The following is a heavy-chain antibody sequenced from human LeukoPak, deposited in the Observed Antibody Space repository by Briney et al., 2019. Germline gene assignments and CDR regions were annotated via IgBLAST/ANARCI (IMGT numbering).Heavy chain of an antibody. D-gene: IGHD3-22*01. J-gene: IGHJ4*02. CDR1: GFTFSSYG. CDR2: ISYDGSNK. V-gene: IGHV3-30*03. CDR3: ASYYYDSSGSLDY. Sequence: GGSLRLSCAASGFTFSSYGMHWVRQAPGKGLEWVAVISYDGSNKYYADSVKGRFTISRDNSKNTLYLQMISLRAEDTAVYYCASYYYDSSGSLDYWGQGTLVTVSS.